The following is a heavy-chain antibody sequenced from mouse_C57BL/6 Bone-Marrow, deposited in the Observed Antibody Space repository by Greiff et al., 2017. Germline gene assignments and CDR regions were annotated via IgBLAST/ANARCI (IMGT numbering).Heavy chain of an antibody. CDR3: AMVVENFDV. CDR2: ISPRSGNT. D-gene: IGHD1-1*01. Sequence: QVQLKQSGAELARPGASVKLSCKASGYTFTSYGISWVKQRTGQGLEWIGEISPRSGNTYYNEKFKGKATLTADKSSSTAYMELRSLTSEDSAVYFCAMVVENFDVWGTGTTVTVSS. V-gene: IGHV1-81*01. J-gene: IGHJ1*03. CDR1: GYTFTSYG.